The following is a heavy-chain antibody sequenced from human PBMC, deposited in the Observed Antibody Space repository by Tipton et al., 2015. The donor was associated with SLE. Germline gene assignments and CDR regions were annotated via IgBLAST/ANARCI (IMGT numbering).Heavy chain of an antibody. CDR3: AKGYGGWSYYFDS. CDR2: VSSSGGYT. Sequence: SLRLSCEVSGFTFSSYAMSWVRQAPGKGLEWVSAVSSSGGYTYYADSVGGRFTISRDNSKNTLYLQMNSLKADDTAVYYCAKGYGGWSYYFDSWGKGTLVTVSS. CDR1: GFTFSSYA. D-gene: IGHD2-21*01. V-gene: IGHV3-23*01. J-gene: IGHJ4*02.